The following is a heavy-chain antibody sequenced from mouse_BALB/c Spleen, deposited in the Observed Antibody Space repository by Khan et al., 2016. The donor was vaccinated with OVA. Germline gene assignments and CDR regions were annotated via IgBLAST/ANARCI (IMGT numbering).Heavy chain of an antibody. Sequence: QIQLVQSGPELKKPGETVKISCKASGYTFTKSGMNWVKQAPGKGLKWMVWINTYTGEPTYADDFKGRFAFSLETSDSTAYLQINNLKNEDTATYFCARPPYLSYVIENWGQGTSVTVSS. CDR3: ARPPYLSYVIEN. J-gene: IGHJ4*01. CDR2: INTYTGEP. D-gene: IGHD2-10*01. CDR1: GYTFTKSG. V-gene: IGHV9-3-1*01.